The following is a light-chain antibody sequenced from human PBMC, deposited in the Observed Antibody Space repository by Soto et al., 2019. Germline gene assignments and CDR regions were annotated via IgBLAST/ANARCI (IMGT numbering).Light chain of an antibody. CDR1: QSVSSY. CDR2: DAS. V-gene: IGKV3-11*01. Sequence: EIVLTQSPATLSLSPGERATLSCRASQSVSSYLAWYQQQPGQAPRLLIHDASNRATGSPARFSGSGSGTDFTLTIISLEPEDSAVYYCQQRSNWPRGTFGQGTRVEIK. J-gene: IGKJ2*02. CDR3: QQRSNWPRGT.